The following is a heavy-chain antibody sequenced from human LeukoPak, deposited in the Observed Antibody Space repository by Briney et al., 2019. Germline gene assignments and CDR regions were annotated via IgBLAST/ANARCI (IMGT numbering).Heavy chain of an antibody. CDR1: GYSIISGYY. Sequence: SETLSLTCTVSGYSIISGYYWGWIRQPPGKGLEWIGSIYHSGSTYYNPSLKSRVTISVDTSKNQFSLKLSSVTAADTAVYYCARFQSRLYYYYYMDVWGKGTTVTVSS. J-gene: IGHJ6*03. CDR3: ARFQSRLYYYYYMDV. V-gene: IGHV4-38-2*02. CDR2: IYHSGST.